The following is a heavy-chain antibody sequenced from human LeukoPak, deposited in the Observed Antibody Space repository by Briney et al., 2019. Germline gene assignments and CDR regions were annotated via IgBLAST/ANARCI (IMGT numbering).Heavy chain of an antibody. Sequence: SETLSLTCTVSGGSISSYYWSWIRQPPGKGLEWIAYISDIGSINYNPSLKSRVTISVDTSKNQFSLKLSSVTAADTAVYYCASRPGGEDCSGGSCYGWFDPWGQGTLVTVSS. CDR1: GGSISSYY. V-gene: IGHV4-59*12. CDR3: ASRPGGEDCSGGSCYGWFDP. D-gene: IGHD2-15*01. J-gene: IGHJ5*02. CDR2: ISDIGSI.